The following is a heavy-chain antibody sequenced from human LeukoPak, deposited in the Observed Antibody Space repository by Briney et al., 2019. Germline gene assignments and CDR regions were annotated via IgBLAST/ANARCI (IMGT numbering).Heavy chain of an antibody. V-gene: IGHV1-69*01. CDR3: ARVRVVPAALYYYYGMDV. CDR2: IIPIFGTA. J-gene: IGHJ6*04. Sequence: SVKVSCKASGGTFSSYAISWVRQAPGQGLEWMGGIIPIFGTANYAQKFQGRVTITADESTSTAYMELSSLRSEDTAVYYCARVRVVPAALYYYYGMDVWGRGTTVTVSS. CDR1: GGTFSSYA. D-gene: IGHD2-2*01.